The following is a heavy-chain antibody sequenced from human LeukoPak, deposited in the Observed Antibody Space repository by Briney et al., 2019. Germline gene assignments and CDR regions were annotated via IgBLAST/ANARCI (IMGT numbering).Heavy chain of an antibody. J-gene: IGHJ4*02. D-gene: IGHD2-2*01. CDR1: GFTFSSYW. CDR3: TRGRVPAAYFDY. Sequence: GGSLRLSCAASGFTFSSYWMHWVREAPGEGLVWVSRINTDGSSTSYADSVRGRFTISRDNAKNTLYLQMNSLRAEDTAVYYCTRGRVPAAYFDYWGQGTLVTVSS. V-gene: IGHV3-74*01. CDR2: INTDGSST.